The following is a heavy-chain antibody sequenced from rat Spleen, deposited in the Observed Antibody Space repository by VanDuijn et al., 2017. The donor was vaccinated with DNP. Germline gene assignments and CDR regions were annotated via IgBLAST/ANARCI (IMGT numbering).Heavy chain of an antibody. Sequence: EVQLVESGGGLVQPGRSLKLSCAASGFTFSAYYMAWVRQAPAKGLEWVAYIVSAPCYPYYGDSVKGRFTISRDNAKSTLYLQMNSLRSEDMATYYCVRWNSGHFDYWGQGVMVTVSS. V-gene: IGHV5-22*01. CDR3: VRWNSGHFDY. CDR2: IVSAPCYP. CDR1: GFTFSAYY. J-gene: IGHJ2*01. D-gene: IGHD4-3*01.